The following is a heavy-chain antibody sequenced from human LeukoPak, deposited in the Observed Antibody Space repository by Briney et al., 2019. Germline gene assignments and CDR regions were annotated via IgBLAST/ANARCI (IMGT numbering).Heavy chain of an antibody. CDR3: ARVRCSGGSCPYYYYYYYMDV. Sequence: SETLSLTCTVSGGSISSYYWSWIRQPPGKGLEWIGYIYYSGSTNYNPSLKSRVTISIDTSKNQFSLKLRFVTAADTAVYYCARVRCSGGSCPYYYYYYYMDVWGKGTTVTVSS. CDR2: IYYSGST. V-gene: IGHV4-59*12. CDR1: GGSISSYY. D-gene: IGHD2-15*01. J-gene: IGHJ6*03.